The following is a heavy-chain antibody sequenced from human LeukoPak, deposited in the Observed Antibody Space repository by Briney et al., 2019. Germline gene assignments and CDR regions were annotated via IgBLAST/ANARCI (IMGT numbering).Heavy chain of an antibody. CDR3: ARETAGGSVYNWFDP. D-gene: IGHD3-10*01. CDR2: ISGSGGST. Sequence: GGSLRLSCAASGFTFSSYAMSWVRQAPGKGLEWVSAISGSGGSTYYADSVKGRVTISRDNSKNTLYLQMNSLRAEDTAVYYCARETAGGSVYNWFDPWGQGNLVTVSS. CDR1: GFTFSSYA. V-gene: IGHV3-23*01. J-gene: IGHJ5*02.